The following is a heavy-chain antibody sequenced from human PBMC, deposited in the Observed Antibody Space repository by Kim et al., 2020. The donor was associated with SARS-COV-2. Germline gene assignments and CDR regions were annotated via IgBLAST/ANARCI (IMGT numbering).Heavy chain of an antibody. D-gene: IGHD6-6*01. J-gene: IGHJ5*02. CDR3: ASSKPVVGP. Sequence: GGSLRLSCAASGFTFSSYAMHWVRQAPGKGLEWVAVISYDGSNKYYADSVKGRFTISRDNSKNTLYLQMNSLRAEDTAVYYCASSKPVVGPWGQGTLVTVSS. V-gene: IGHV3-30*04. CDR2: ISYDGSNK. CDR1: GFTFSSYA.